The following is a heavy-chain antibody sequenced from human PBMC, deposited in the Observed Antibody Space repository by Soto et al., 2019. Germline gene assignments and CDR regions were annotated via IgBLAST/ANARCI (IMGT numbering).Heavy chain of an antibody. CDR1: GYTLTSYG. J-gene: IGHJ4*02. CDR2: ISAYSGKT. Sequence: ASVKVSFKTSGYTLTSYGINWVRQAPGQRLEWMGWISAYSGKTNYAQKFQGRLTMTTDTSTSTAYMELRSLRSDDTALYYCARDNSGDFWSGYSHYYFDYWGQGTLVTVSS. CDR3: ARDNSGDFWSGYSHYYFDY. V-gene: IGHV1-18*01. D-gene: IGHD3-3*01.